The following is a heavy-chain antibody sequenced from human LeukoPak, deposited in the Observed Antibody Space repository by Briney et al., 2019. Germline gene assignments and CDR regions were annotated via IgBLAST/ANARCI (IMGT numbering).Heavy chain of an antibody. Sequence: SETLSLTCTVSGGSISSSSYYWGWIRQPPGKGLEWIGYIYYSGSTNYNPSLKSRVTISVDTSKNQFSLKLSSVTAADTAVYYCARAMRMEWFGENYDGMDVWGQGTTVTVSS. CDR3: ARAMRMEWFGENYDGMDV. D-gene: IGHD3-10*01. V-gene: IGHV4-61*05. CDR2: IYYSGST. CDR1: GGSISSSSYY. J-gene: IGHJ6*02.